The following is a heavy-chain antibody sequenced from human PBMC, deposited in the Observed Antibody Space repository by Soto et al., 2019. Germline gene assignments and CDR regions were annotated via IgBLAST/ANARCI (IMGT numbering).Heavy chain of an antibody. Sequence: QVQLQESGPGLVKPSQTLSLTCTVSGGSISSGGYYWSWIRQHPGKGLEWIGYIYYSGSTSYNPSLASRLTISADTSQNQFSLKLISVTALYTAVYSCARGFIHWGQGTLVTVSS. CDR1: GGSISSGGYY. V-gene: IGHV4-31*03. CDR2: IYYSGST. J-gene: IGHJ4*02. CDR3: ARGFIH.